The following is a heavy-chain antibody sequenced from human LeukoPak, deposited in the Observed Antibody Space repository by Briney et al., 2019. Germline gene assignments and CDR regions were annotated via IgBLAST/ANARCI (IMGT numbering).Heavy chain of an antibody. V-gene: IGHV1-18*01. CDR3: ANTYYYDCSGYPGDY. D-gene: IGHD3-22*01. CDR2: ISAYNGNT. Sequence: ASVKVSCKASGYTFTSYGISWVRQAPGQGLEWMGWISAYNGNTNYAQKLQGRVTMTTDTSTSTAYMELRSLRSDDTAVYYCANTYYYDCSGYPGDYWGQGTLVTVSS. CDR1: GYTFTSYG. J-gene: IGHJ4*02.